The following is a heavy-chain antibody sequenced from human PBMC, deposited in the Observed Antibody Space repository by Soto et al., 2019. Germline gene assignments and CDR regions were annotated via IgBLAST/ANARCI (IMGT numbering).Heavy chain of an antibody. CDR2: INPKSGDT. V-gene: IGHV1-2*04. CDR3: ARGPFWSGYYRDWFDP. D-gene: IGHD3-3*01. J-gene: IGHJ5*02. Sequence: QGQLVQSGAEVKKPGASVKVSCKASGYTFTGYYMHWVRQAPGQGLEWMGWINPKSGDTNYAQRFQGWITMTRDTSISTAYMELSRLRSDDTAVYYCARGPFWSGYYRDWFDPWGKGTLVTVSS. CDR1: GYTFTGYY.